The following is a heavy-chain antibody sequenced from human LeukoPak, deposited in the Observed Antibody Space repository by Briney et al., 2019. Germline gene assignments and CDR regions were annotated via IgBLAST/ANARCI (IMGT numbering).Heavy chain of an antibody. V-gene: IGHV3-23*01. CDR1: GYTFSSYA. D-gene: IGHD3-10*01. J-gene: IGHJ3*02. CDR3: AKVRMVRDAFDI. Sequence: GGSLRLSCAASGYTFSSYAMSWVRQAPGKGLEWVSAISGSGGSTYYADSVKGRFTISRDNSKNTLYLQMNSLRADDTAVYYCAKVRMVRDAFDIWGQGTMVTVSS. CDR2: ISGSGGST.